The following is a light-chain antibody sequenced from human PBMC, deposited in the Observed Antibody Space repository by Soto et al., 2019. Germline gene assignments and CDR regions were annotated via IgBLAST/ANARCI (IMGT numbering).Light chain of an antibody. V-gene: IGKV4-1*01. CDR1: QSLLYTSNNKNY. Sequence: DIVMTQSPDSLAVSLGERATINCKSSQSLLYTSNNKNYLSWYQKKPGQPPKMLIYWASTRESGVPDRFTGSGSGSNFTLTIGSLQAEDVAVYYCQQYYTFPRTFGQGSKVEIK. J-gene: IGKJ1*01. CDR2: WAS. CDR3: QQYYTFPRT.